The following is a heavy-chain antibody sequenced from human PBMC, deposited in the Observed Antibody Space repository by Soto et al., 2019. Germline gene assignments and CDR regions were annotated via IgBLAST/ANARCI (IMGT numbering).Heavy chain of an antibody. CDR3: AKAGRTTGTTTGYYYGMDV. J-gene: IGHJ6*02. CDR1: GFSFRSYA. V-gene: IGHV3-23*01. D-gene: IGHD1-1*01. CDR2: ISGSGGST. Sequence: PGGSLRLSCAASGFSFRSYAMSWVRQAPGKGLEWVSAISGSGGSTYYADSVKGRFTISRDNSKNTLYLQMNSLRAEDTAVYYCAKAGRTTGTTTGYYYGMDVWGQGTTVTVSS.